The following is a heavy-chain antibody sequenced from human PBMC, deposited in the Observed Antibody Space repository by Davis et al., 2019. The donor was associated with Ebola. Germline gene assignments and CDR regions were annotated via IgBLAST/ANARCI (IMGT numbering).Heavy chain of an antibody. CDR2: LYYTGST. CDR1: GYSISSGYY. D-gene: IGHD3-16*01. CDR3: ASTGGFGDYFDY. J-gene: IGHJ4*02. Sequence: SETLSLTCTVSGYSISSGYYWGWIRQPPGKGLEWIGSLYYTGSTYNNPSLKSRVTISVDMSKNQFSLQLSSVTAADTAMYHCASTGGFGDYFDYWGQGTLVTVSS. V-gene: IGHV4-38-2*02.